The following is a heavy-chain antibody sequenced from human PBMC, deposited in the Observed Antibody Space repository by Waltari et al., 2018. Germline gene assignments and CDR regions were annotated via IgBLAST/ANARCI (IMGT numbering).Heavy chain of an antibody. Sequence: QVQLQESGPGLVKPSETLSLTCTVSGGSISSHYWSWIRQPPGKGLEWIGYIYYSVSTNYNPSLKSRVTISVDTSKNQFSLKLSSVTAADTAVYYCARYRAAAGYLWGQGTLVTVSS. J-gene: IGHJ4*02. CDR1: GGSISSHY. D-gene: IGHD6-13*01. V-gene: IGHV4-59*11. CDR3: ARYRAAAGYL. CDR2: IYYSVST.